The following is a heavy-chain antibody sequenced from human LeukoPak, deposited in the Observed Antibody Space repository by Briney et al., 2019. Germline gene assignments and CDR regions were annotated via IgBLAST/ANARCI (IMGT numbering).Heavy chain of an antibody. Sequence: GGSLTLFCAASGFNFSSYAMSWVGPAPGKGLEGVSAISGSGGSTYYAASVQGRFTISRDHSKNTLDLEMNNLSADGWAVKYCAKGVSIAAAQYGYWGQGTLVSVSS. CDR2: ISGSGGST. CDR1: GFNFSSYA. D-gene: IGHD6-13*01. CDR3: AKGVSIAAAQYGY. J-gene: IGHJ4*02. V-gene: IGHV3-23*01.